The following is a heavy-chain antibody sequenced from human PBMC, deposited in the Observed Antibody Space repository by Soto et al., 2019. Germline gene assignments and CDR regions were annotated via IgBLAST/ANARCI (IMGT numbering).Heavy chain of an antibody. Sequence: EVQLLESGGGLVQPGGSLRLSCAASGFTFSTYAMRWVRQAPGKGLEWVSSINGGGGRGTYYGDSVKGRFTITRDDSKDALYKQMECLRADDTAVDYCAKYYHNSGGSNGGMDVWGQGTTVTVSS. D-gene: IGHD2-2*01. CDR2: INGGGGRGT. V-gene: IGHV3-23*01. CDR1: GFTFSTYA. J-gene: IGHJ6*02. CDR3: AKYYHNSGGSNGGMDV.